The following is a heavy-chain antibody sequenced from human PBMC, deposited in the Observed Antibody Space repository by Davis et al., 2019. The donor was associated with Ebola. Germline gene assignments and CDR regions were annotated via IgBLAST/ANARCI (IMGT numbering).Heavy chain of an antibody. CDR2: MNPNSGNT. CDR3: ARGSRTFHP. CDR1: GYTFTNYD. Sequence: ASVKVSCKASGYTFTNYDLNWVRQATRQGLEWMGWMNPNSGNTGYAQKFQGRVTMTRNTSISTAYMELSSLRSEDTAVYYCARGSRTFHPWGQGTLVTVSS. J-gene: IGHJ5*02. V-gene: IGHV1-8*01.